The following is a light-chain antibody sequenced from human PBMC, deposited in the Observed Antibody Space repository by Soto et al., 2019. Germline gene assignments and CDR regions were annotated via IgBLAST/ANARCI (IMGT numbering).Light chain of an antibody. CDR3: QQFSGSVT. CDR2: GAS. J-gene: IGKJ4*01. V-gene: IGKV3-20*01. Sequence: EVVLTQSPGTLSLSPGERATLSCRASQSVRSTCLGWYQQKPGQAPRLLIYGASKRQSGVPDRFSGGGSGTDFTLTISSLQPEDFAVYYCQQFSGSVTFGGGTKVDIK. CDR1: QSVRSTC.